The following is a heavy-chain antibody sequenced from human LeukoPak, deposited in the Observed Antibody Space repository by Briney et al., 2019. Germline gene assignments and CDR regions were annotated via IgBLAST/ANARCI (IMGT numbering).Heavy chain of an antibody. CDR1: GFTFSSYA. V-gene: IGHV3-23*01. CDR3: ARLADYYDFWSGSSEMDV. CDR2: ISGSGGST. J-gene: IGHJ6*02. D-gene: IGHD3-3*01. Sequence: GGSLRLSCAASGFTFSSYAMSWVRQAPGKGLEWVSAISGSGGSTYYADSVKGRFTISRDNSKNTLYLQMNSLRAEDTAVYYCARLADYYDFWSGSSEMDVWGQGTTVTVSS.